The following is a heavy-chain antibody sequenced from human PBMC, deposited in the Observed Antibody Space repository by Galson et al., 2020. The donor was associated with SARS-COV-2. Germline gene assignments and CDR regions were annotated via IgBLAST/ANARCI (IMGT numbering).Heavy chain of an antibody. CDR3: ASGYYSHFDY. J-gene: IGHJ4*01. V-gene: IGHV4-31*03. CDR1: VGSVGSAGYY. Sequence: SETLSLTCSVSVGSVGSAGYYWSWIRQPPGRGLEWIAYIYYGGTTYYNPSLKSRVTISVDRSKNQFSLKLSSVTAADTAVYYCASGYYSHFDYWGQGTLVTVSS. D-gene: IGHD3-22*01. CDR2: IYYGGTT.